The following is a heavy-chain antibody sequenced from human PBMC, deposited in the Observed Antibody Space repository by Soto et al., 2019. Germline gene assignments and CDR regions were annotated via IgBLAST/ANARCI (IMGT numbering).Heavy chain of an antibody. V-gene: IGHV3-7*01. CDR1: GFTFSSYW. J-gene: IGHJ6*03. CDR2: IKQDGSEK. D-gene: IGHD2-2*01. CDR3: SRAEPIKYQLLHYYYYMDV. Sequence: GGSLRLSCAASGFTFSSYWMSWVRQAPGKGLEWVANIKQDGSEKYYVDSVKGRFTISRDNAKNSLYLQMNSLRAEDTAVYYCSRAEPIKYQLLHYYYYMDVWGKGTTVTVSS.